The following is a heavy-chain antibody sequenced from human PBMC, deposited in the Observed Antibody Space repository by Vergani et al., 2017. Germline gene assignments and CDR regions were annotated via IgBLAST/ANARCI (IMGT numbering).Heavy chain of an antibody. CDR1: GGSISAYY. CDR2: IHYTGST. CDR3: TGDTNSWQRADY. Sequence: QVQLQESGPGLVKPSQTLSLTCTVSGGSISAYYWSWIRQPPGKGLEWIGYIHYTGSTNYNPSLKSRVTISLDTSKNQFSLRLSSVTAADTAVYYCTGDTNSWQRADYWGQGTLVTVSS. J-gene: IGHJ4*02. D-gene: IGHD6-13*01. V-gene: IGHV4-59*01.